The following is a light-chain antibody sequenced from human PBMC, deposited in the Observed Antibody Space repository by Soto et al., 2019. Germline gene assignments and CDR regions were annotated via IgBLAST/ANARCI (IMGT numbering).Light chain of an antibody. CDR3: QSYDSSLSAHVV. CDR2: GNS. J-gene: IGLJ2*01. Sequence: QTVATQPPSVSGAPGQRVTISCTGSSSNIGAGYDVHWYQQLPGTAPKLLIYGNSNRPSGVPDRFSGSKSGTSASLAITGLQAEDEADYYCQSYDSSLSAHVVFGGGTKLTVL. CDR1: SSNIGAGYD. V-gene: IGLV1-40*01.